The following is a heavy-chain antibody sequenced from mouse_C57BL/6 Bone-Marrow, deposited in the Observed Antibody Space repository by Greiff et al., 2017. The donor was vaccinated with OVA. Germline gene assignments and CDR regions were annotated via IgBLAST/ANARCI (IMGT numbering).Heavy chain of an antibody. CDR1: GFSLTSYG. D-gene: IGHD2-4*01. Sequence: VMLVESGPGLVQPSQSLSITCTVSGFSLTSYGVHWVRQSPGKGLEWLGVIWSGGSTDYNAAFISRLSISKDNSKSQVFFKMNSLQADDTAIYYCARNWRLRRGYYYAMDYWGQGTSVTVSS. CDR2: IWSGGST. CDR3: ARNWRLRRGYYYAMDY. V-gene: IGHV2-2*01. J-gene: IGHJ4*01.